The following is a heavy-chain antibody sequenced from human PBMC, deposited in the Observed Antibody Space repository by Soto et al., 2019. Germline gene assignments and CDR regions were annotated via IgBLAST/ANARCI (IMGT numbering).Heavy chain of an antibody. V-gene: IGHV5-10-1*01. CDR1: GYSFTSYW. CDR3: ASHLYSSSYNGGMYYYYGMDV. J-gene: IGHJ6*02. Sequence: PGESLKISCKGSGYSFTSYWISWVRQMPGKGLEWMGRIDPSDSYTNYSPSFQGHVTISADKSISTAYLQWSSLKASDTAMYYCASHLYSSSYNGGMYYYYGMDVWGQGTTVTSP. CDR2: IDPSDSYT. D-gene: IGHD6-13*01.